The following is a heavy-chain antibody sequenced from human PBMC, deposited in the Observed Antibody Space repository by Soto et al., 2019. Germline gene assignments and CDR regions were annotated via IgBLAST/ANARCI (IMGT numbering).Heavy chain of an antibody. Sequence: QAQLVESGGGVVQPGGSLRLSCAASGFTFSNYGMHWVRQAPGKGLEWVADTTKNGRNKDYADSVQGRLAISRDNSKNTLELQMNSLRVEDTAMYYCGRCNGDDCHSPFDYWGQGTLVTVSS. CDR1: GFTFSNYG. CDR3: GRCNGDDCHSPFDY. CDR2: TTKNGRNK. D-gene: IGHD2-8*01. J-gene: IGHJ4*02. V-gene: IGHV3-30*03.